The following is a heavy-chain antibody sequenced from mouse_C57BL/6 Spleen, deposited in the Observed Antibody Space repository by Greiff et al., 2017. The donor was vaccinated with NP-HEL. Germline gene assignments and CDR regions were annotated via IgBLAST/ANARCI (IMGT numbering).Heavy chain of an antibody. J-gene: IGHJ3*01. CDR3: ARSGAQATTPWFAY. CDR1: GYAFSSYW. V-gene: IGHV1-80*01. CDR2: IYPGDGDT. D-gene: IGHD3-2*02. Sequence: QVQLKESGAELVKPGASVKISCKASGYAFSSYWMNWVKQRPGKGLEWIGQIYPGDGDTNYNGKFKGKATLTADKSSSTAYMQLSSLTSEDSAVYFCARSGAQATTPWFAYWGQGTLVTVSA.